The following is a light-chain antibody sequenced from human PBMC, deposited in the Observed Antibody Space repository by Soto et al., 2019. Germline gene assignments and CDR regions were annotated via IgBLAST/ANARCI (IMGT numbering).Light chain of an antibody. CDR3: QQYKNWPPIP. V-gene: IGKV3-15*01. J-gene: IGKJ5*01. CDR1: QSLSTN. Sequence: EILMTQSPATLYASPGERATLSCRATQSLSTNLAWYQQKPRQAPRLLIYVASTRATGVPAMFSGSGSGTEFTLSISSLQSEDFAVYYCQQYKNWPPIPFAQGTRLEI. CDR2: VAS.